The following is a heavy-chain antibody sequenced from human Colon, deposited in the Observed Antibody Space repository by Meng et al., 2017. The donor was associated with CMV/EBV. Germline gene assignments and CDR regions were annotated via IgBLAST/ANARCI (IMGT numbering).Heavy chain of an antibody. V-gene: IGHV4-39*07. CDR1: GGYISSSTYD. D-gene: IGHD4-17*01. J-gene: IGHJ4*02. CDR3: ATDYGDYYFDR. Sequence: QLQLKESGPGLVTPSETMSLTCTVSGGYISSSTYDWGWFRQPLGKRLELIGYIYYSGYTYYNQSLKSRLTISVATSKNQFSLKLTSVTAADTAVYYCATDYGDYYFDRWGQGTLVTVSS. CDR2: IYYSGYT.